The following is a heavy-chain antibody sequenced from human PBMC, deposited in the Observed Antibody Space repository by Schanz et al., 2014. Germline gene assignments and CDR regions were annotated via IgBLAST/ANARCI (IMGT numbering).Heavy chain of an antibody. Sequence: EVQLVESGGGLVQPGRSLRLSCVASGFRFDDYAMHWVRQAPGKGLEWVSGMSWNAGSLGYGDSVKGRFTISRDNAKNSLYLQMNRLRAEHTALYYCARDTAQSCIGPSCFEYFQHWGQGALVTGSS. V-gene: IGHV3-9*01. CDR1: GFRFDDYA. CDR2: MSWNAGSL. D-gene: IGHD2-2*01. CDR3: ARDTAQSCIGPSCFEYFQH. J-gene: IGHJ1*01.